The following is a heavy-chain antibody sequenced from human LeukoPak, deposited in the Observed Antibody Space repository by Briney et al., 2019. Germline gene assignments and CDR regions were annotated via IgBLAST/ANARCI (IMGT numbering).Heavy chain of an antibody. CDR1: GXTFSSYS. J-gene: IGHJ6*02. CDR3: ASYLTSIPSGMDV. D-gene: IGHD2/OR15-2a*01. Sequence: PGGSLRLSCAASGXTFSSYSMNWVRQAPGKGLEWVSSISTSSTYIYYADSVKGRFTISRDNGKNTLYLQMNSLRAEDTAVYYCASYLTSIPSGMDVWGQGTTVTVSS. V-gene: IGHV3-21*01. CDR2: ISTSSTYI.